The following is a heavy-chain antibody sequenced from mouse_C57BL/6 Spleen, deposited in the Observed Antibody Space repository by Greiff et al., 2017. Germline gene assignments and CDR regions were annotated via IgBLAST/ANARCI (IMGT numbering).Heavy chain of an antibody. V-gene: IGHV3-6*01. Sequence: EVQRVEPGPGLVKPSQSLSLTCSVPGYSITSGYYWNWIRQFPGNKLEWMGYISYDGSNNYNPALKNRSSITRDTTKNQFILKLNSVTTEDKATYYCARDRRLGGAMGYWGQGTSVTVAS. J-gene: IGHJ4*01. CDR1: GYSITSGYY. CDR3: ARDRRLGGAMGY. CDR2: ISYDGSN.